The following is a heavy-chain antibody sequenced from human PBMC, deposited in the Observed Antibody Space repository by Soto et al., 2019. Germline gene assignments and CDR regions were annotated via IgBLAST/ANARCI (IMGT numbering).Heavy chain of an antibody. CDR3: AESRGVDNYYYGMDV. CDR1: GLSFGSYG. D-gene: IGHD3-10*01. V-gene: IGHV3-30*18. J-gene: IGHJ6*02. Sequence: GGSLRLSCVVSGLSFGSYGMHWVRQAPGKGLEWVALISYDGSKKYYMDSVKGRFTISRDNSLGTLFLQMISLRPEDTAVYYCAESRGVDNYYYGMDVWGQGTTVTVSS. CDR2: ISYDGSKK.